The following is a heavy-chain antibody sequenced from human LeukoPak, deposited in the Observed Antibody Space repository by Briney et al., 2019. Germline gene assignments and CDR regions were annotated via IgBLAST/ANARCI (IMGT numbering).Heavy chain of an antibody. J-gene: IGHJ6*02. CDR3: ASSYYGMDV. Sequence: SDTLSLTCAVYGGSFSGYYWSWIRQPPGKGLEWIGEINHSGSTNYNPSLKSRVTISVDTSKNQFSLKLSSVTAADTAVYYCASSYYGMDVWGQGTTVTVSS. V-gene: IGHV4-34*01. CDR1: GGSFSGYY. CDR2: INHSGST.